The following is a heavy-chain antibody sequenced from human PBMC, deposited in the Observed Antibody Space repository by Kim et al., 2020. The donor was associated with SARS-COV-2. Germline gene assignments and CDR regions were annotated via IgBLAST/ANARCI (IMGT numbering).Heavy chain of an antibody. CDR1: GGSISGYY. CDR2: IYNSGNT. Sequence: SETLSLTCTVSGGSISGYYWSWIWQPPGKGLEWIGYIYNSGNTDFNPSLKSRVTISVDTSKKQFSLKLRSVTAADTAVYYCAATYDSSGYYLIDYWGQGTLVTVSS. J-gene: IGHJ4*02. CDR3: AATYDSSGYYLIDY. V-gene: IGHV4-59*01. D-gene: IGHD3-22*01.